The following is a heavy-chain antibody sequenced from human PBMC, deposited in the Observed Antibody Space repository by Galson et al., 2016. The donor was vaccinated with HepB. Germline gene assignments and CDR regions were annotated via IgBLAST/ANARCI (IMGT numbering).Heavy chain of an antibody. CDR1: GYTFTAYA. Sequence: SVKVSCRASGYTFTAYAIHWVRQAPGQRLEWMAWINTAKGDTRYSQKLQGRVTLTRDTSATTASMELSSLRSEDTAVYYCARSLVGSYGNAFDIWGQGTLVTVSS. V-gene: IGHV1-3*04. J-gene: IGHJ3*02. D-gene: IGHD2-8*02. CDR3: ARSLVGSYGNAFDI. CDR2: INTAKGDT.